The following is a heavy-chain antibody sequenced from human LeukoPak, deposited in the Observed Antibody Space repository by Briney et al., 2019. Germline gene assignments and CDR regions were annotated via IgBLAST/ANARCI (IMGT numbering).Heavy chain of an antibody. D-gene: IGHD3-22*01. CDR2: ISSDGWSK. V-gene: IGHV3-30*04. J-gene: IGHJ4*02. CDR3: ANIGGRYYYDSSGPDLFDY. CDR1: GLIFTTYA. Sequence: PGGSLRLSCEASGLIFTTYAMHWVRQAPGKGLEWVAVISSDGWSKYYADSVKGRFTISRDNSKNTLYLQMNSLRAEDTAVYYCANIGGRYYYDSSGPDLFDYWGQGTLVTVSS.